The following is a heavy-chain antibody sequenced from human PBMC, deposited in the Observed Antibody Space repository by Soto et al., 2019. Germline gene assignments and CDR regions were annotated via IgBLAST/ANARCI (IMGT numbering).Heavy chain of an antibody. CDR3: ARMFHCSGGTCPFDY. V-gene: IGHV2-70*04. CDR2: IDWDDDK. D-gene: IGHD2-15*01. CDR1: GFSLTTSGMR. J-gene: IGHJ4*02. Sequence: SGPTLVNPTQTLTLTCTFSGFSLTTSGMRVSWIRQPPGRALEWLARIDWDDDKFYKTSLKTRLTISKDSSKNQVVLTMTNMDPVDTATYYCARMFHCSGGTCPFDYWGQGALVTVSS.